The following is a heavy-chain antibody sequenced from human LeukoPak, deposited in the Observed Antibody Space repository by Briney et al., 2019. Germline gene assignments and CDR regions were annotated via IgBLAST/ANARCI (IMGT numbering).Heavy chain of an antibody. CDR1: GFTFSSYA. J-gene: IGHJ4*02. CDR2: ISGSGGST. CDR3: AKDRRTMVRGVISGFDY. D-gene: IGHD3-10*01. Sequence: GGSLRLSCAASGFTFSSYAMSWVRQAPGKGLEWVSAISGSGGSTYYADSVKGRFTISRDNSKNTLYLQMNSLRAEDTAVYYCAKDRRTMVRGVISGFDYWDQGTLVTVSS. V-gene: IGHV3-23*01.